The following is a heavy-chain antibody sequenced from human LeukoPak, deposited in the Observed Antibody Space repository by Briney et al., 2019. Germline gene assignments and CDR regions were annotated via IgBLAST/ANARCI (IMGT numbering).Heavy chain of an antibody. D-gene: IGHD6-13*01. CDR3: ARDRRSSFFAMDV. CDR2: IDEASYTI. V-gene: IGHV3-48*02. CDR1: GFTFRSYS. J-gene: IGHJ6*02. Sequence: GGSLRLSCVASGFTFRSYSMNWVRQAPGKGLEWVSYIDEASYTIHYADSVKGRFTISRDNAKNSLYLQMNRLRDEDTAVYYCARDRRSSFFAMDVWDQGTTVTVSS.